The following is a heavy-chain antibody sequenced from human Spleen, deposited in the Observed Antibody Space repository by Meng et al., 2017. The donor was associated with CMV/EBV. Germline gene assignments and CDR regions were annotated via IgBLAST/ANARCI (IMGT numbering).Heavy chain of an antibody. CDR2: ISGSGGST. Sequence: SGFTFSSYAMSWVRQAPGKWLEWVSAISGSGGSTYYADSVKGRFTISRDNSKNTLYLQMNSLRAEDTAVYYCAKGPRGGSYYYFDYWGQGTLVTVSS. CDR1: GFTFSSYA. J-gene: IGHJ4*02. V-gene: IGHV3-23*01. CDR3: AKGPRGGSYYYFDY. D-gene: IGHD1-26*01.